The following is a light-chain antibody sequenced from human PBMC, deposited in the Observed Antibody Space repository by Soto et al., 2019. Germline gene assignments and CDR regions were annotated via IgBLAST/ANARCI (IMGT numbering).Light chain of an antibody. CDR1: QSVSSR. J-gene: IGKJ1*01. Sequence: VLTQSPGTLSLSPGERSTLSCRASQSVSSRLAWYQHKSGQAPRLLISGASSRATGIPDRFSGSGSGTEFTLTISSLQPDDFATYYCQHYNSYSEAFGQGTKVDIK. CDR2: GAS. CDR3: QHYNSYSEA. V-gene: IGKV3-20*01.